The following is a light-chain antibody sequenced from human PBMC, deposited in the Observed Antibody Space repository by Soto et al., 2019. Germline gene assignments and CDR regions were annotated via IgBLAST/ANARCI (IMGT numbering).Light chain of an antibody. V-gene: IGKV1-39*01. Sequence: DIQMTQSPSSLSASVGDRVTITCRASQSISSYLNWYQQKPGKAPKLLIYSASSVQSGVPSKFSGSGSGTEFTLTIRSQKPSDSTAYKFKQSYSSRPAFVGSTKVELK. CDR2: SAS. CDR3: KQSYSSRPA. CDR1: QSISSY. J-gene: IGKJ4*02.